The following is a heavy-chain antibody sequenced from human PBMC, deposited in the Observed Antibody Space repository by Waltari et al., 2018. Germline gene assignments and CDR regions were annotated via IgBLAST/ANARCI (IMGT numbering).Heavy chain of an antibody. D-gene: IGHD4-17*01. CDR3: ARGTLATVTYGMDV. V-gene: IGHV7-4-1*02. J-gene: IGHJ6*02. CDR1: AYPFTRYA. Sequence: QVQLVQSGSELNTPGASVKVSCTASAYPFTRYAMNWFRQAPGQGLEWMGWINTNTGNPTYAQGFTGRFVFSLDTSVSTAYLQISSLKAEDTAVYYCARGTLATVTYGMDVWGQGTTVTVSS. CDR2: INTNTGNP.